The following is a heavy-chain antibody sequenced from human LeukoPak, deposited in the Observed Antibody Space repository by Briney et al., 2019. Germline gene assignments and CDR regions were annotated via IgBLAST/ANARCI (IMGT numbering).Heavy chain of an antibody. Sequence: GGSLRLSCAASGFIFSNYEMNWVRQAPGKGLEWVSYIGSSGNTIYYTDSVKGRFTISRDNAKNSLYLQMNSLRAEDTAVYYCAKYYYDSSGYYSYWGQGTLVTVSS. D-gene: IGHD3-22*01. CDR3: AKYYYDSSGYYSY. J-gene: IGHJ4*02. V-gene: IGHV3-48*03. CDR1: GFIFSNYE. CDR2: IGSSGNTI.